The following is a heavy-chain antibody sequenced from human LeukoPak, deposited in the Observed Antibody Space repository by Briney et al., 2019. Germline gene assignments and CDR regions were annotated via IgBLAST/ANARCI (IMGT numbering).Heavy chain of an antibody. J-gene: IGHJ1*01. V-gene: IGHV4-39*01. CDR3: ARVERGGSGGFQH. Sequence: KPSETLSLTCTVSGGSISGSSYYWDWIRQPPGKGLEWIGSIDYSGSTYYNPSVKSRVTMSVDTSKNQFSLKLSSVTAADTAVYYCARVERGGSGGFQHWGQGTLVTVSS. CDR2: IDYSGST. D-gene: IGHD3-10*01. CDR1: GGSISGSSYY.